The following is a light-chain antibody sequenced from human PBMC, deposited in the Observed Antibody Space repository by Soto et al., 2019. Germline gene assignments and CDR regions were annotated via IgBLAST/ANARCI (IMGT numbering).Light chain of an antibody. J-gene: IGLJ3*02. V-gene: IGLV2-14*03. Sequence: QSVLTQPASVSGSPGQSITISCSGTSSDAGDYKSVSWYQQHPGKAPKLMIFDVSYRPSGISNRFSGSKSGDTASLTISGLHAEDEADYYCSSYTTSSTWVFGGGTKVTVL. CDR1: SSDAGDYKS. CDR2: DVS. CDR3: SSYTTSSTWV.